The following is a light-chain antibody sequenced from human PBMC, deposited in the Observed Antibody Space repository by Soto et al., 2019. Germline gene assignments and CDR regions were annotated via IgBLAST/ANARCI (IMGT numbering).Light chain of an antibody. Sequence: QPVLTQSSSASASLGSSVKLTCTLSSGHSSYIIAWHQQQPGKAPRYLMKLEGSGSYNKGSGVPDRFSGPSSGADRYLTISNLQSEDEADYYCETWDSNTRVFGGGTKVTVL. V-gene: IGLV4-60*03. CDR1: SGHSSYI. CDR2: LEGSGSY. CDR3: ETWDSNTRV. J-gene: IGLJ3*02.